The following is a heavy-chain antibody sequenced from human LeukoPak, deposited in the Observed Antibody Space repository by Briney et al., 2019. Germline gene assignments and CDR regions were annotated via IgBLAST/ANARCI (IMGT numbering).Heavy chain of an antibody. CDR3: AQTYYDYVWGSYRSPGRYYMDV. CDR2: IYYSGST. V-gene: IGHV4-59*08. Sequence: SETLSLTCTVSGGSISSYYWSWIRQPPGKGLEWIGYIYYSGSTYYNPSLKSRVTISVDTSKNQFSLKLSSVTAADTAVYYCAQTYYDYVWGSYRSPGRYYMDVWGKGTTVTISS. CDR1: GGSISSYY. J-gene: IGHJ6*03. D-gene: IGHD3-16*02.